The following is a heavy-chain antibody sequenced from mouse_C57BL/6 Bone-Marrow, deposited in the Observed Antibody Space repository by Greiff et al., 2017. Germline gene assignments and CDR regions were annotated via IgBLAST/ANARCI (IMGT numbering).Heavy chain of an antibody. CDR3: ACTGFGWFAY. V-gene: IGHV5-6*01. CDR1: GFTFSSYG. Sequence: EVMLVESGGDLVKPGGSLKLSCAASGFTFSSYGMSWVRQTPDKRLEWVATISSGGSYTYYPDSVKGRFTISRDNAKNTLYLQMSSLKSEDTAMYYCACTGFGWFAYWGKGTMVTVSA. J-gene: IGHJ3*01. CDR2: ISSGGSYT.